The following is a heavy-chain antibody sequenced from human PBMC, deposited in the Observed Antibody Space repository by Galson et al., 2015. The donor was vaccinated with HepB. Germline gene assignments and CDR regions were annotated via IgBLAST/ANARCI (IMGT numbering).Heavy chain of an antibody. Sequence: SLRLSCAASGFTFTDYAMHWVRQAPGKGLVWVSSISISGGTFYTDSVKGRFTISRDNSKNTLYLQMRSLRAEDTAVYYCAKELRPNDYWGQGTLVTVSS. J-gene: IGHJ4*02. V-gene: IGHV3-23*01. CDR3: AKELRPNDY. CDR1: GFTFTDYA. CDR2: ISISGGT. D-gene: IGHD3-16*01.